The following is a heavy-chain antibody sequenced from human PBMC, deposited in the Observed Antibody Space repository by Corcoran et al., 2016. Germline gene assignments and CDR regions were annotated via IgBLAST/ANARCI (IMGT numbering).Heavy chain of an antibody. CDR1: GFSLSNARMG. J-gene: IGHJ6*02. D-gene: IGHD3-22*01. CDR2: IFSNDEK. CDR3: ARYYYDSSGYYHPMEYYYGMDV. V-gene: IGHV2-26*01. Sequence: QVTLKESGPVLVKPTETLTLTCTVSGFSLSNARMGVSWIRQPPGKALEWLAHIFSNDEKSYSKSLKSRLTIYKDTPKSQVVLTITNMDPVDTATYYCARYYYDSSGYYHPMEYYYGMDVWGQGTTVTVSS.